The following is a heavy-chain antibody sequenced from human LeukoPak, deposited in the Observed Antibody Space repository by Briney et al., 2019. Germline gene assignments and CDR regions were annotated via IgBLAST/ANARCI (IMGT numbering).Heavy chain of an antibody. J-gene: IGHJ4*02. D-gene: IGHD6-19*01. V-gene: IGHV3-48*03. Sequence: GGSLRLSCAGSGFTFSGYAMNWVRQAPGKGLEWISYISRSDNTIYYADSVKGRFTISRDNAKNSLYLQMNSLRAEDTAVYYCARGWYNSGYYCDYWGQGTLVTVSS. CDR2: ISRSDNTI. CDR3: ARGWYNSGYYCDY. CDR1: GFTFSGYA.